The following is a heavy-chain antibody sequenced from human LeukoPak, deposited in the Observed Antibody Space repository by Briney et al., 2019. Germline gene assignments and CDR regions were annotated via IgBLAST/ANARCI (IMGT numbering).Heavy chain of an antibody. D-gene: IGHD4-17*01. V-gene: IGHV3-23*01. Sequence: RGSLRLSCAASGFTLSNFALSWVRQAPGKGLEWVSAISGAGATWYPDSVKGRFTISRDKSKNTVYLQMNSLRVEDTALYYCARDRDYPRDQFDYWGQGTLVTVSS. CDR1: GFTLSNFA. CDR3: ARDRDYPRDQFDY. J-gene: IGHJ4*02. CDR2: ISGAGAT.